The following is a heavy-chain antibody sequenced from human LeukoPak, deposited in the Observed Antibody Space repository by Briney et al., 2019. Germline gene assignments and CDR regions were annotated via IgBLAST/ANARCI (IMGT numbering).Heavy chain of an antibody. CDR2: ISAYNGNT. CDR3: ARRGWLDCSSTSCYISSHNWFDP. J-gene: IGHJ5*02. Sequence: GASVKVSCKASGYTFTSYGISWVRQAPGQGLEWMGWISAYNGNTNYAQKLQGRVTMTTDTSTSTAYMELRSLRSDDTAVYYCARRGWLDCSSTSCYISSHNWFDPWGQGTLVTVSS. D-gene: IGHD2-2*02. V-gene: IGHV1-18*01. CDR1: GYTFTSYG.